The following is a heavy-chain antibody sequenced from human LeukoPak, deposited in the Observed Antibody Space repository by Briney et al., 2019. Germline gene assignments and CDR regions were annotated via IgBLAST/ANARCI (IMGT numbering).Heavy chain of an antibody. CDR2: INPKSGGT. D-gene: IGHD4-17*01. CDR3: ARDGELRWERNYGDPNVDY. J-gene: IGHJ4*02. V-gene: IGHV1-2*02. Sequence: ASVKVSCKASGYTFTGYYMHGVGQAPGQGLEGMGWINPKSGGTNYARNFQGRFTITRDTSISTACKELSRLGSDDAAVYYCARDGELRWERNYGDPNVDYWGQGTLVTVSS. CDR1: GYTFTGYY.